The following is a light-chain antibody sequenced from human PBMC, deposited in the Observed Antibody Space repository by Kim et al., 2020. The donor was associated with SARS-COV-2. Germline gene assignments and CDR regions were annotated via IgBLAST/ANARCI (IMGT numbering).Light chain of an antibody. V-gene: IGKV3-15*01. J-gene: IGKJ2*01. CDR1: QSVSSN. Sequence: EIVMTQSPATLSVSPGERATLSCRASQSVSSNLAWYQQKPGQAPRLLIYGASTRATGIPATFSGSGSGTEFTLTISSLQSADFAVYYCQQYNNWSYTFGQGTKLDIK. CDR3: QQYNNWSYT. CDR2: GAS.